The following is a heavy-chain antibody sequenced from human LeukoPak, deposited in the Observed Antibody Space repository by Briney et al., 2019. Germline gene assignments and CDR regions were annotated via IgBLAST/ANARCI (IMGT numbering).Heavy chain of an antibody. V-gene: IGHV3-7*01. CDR1: GFTFSIYS. J-gene: IGHJ5*02. CDR2: INQDGSEK. CDR3: AQSPPKSAKLFAP. Sequence: PGGSLRLSCAASGFTFSIYSMNWVRQAPGKGLEWVANINQDGSEKYYVDSVKGRFTISRDNAQNSLFLQMNSLRAEDTAVYYCAQSPPKSAKLFAPWGQGTLVTVSS. D-gene: IGHD3-10*01.